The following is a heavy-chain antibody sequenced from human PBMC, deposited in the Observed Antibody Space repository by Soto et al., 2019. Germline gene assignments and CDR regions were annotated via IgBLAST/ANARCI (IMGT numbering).Heavy chain of an antibody. J-gene: IGHJ4*02. Sequence: GASVKVSCKASGGTFSSYAISWVRQAPGQGLEWMGGIIPIFGTANYAQKFQGRVTITADESTSTAYMELSSLRSEDTAVYYCARAPKYDFWSGYYPAWGQGTLVTVSS. CDR3: ARAPKYDFWSGYYPA. CDR1: GGTFSSYA. CDR2: IIPIFGTA. V-gene: IGHV1-69*13. D-gene: IGHD3-3*01.